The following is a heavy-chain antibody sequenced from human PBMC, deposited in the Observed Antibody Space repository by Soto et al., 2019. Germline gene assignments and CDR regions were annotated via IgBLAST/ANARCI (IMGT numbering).Heavy chain of an antibody. J-gene: IGHJ4*02. CDR1: GYTFTGYY. CDR2: MNPSNGGT. Sequence: QVQLVQSGAEVKKPGASVKVFCKTSGYTFTGYYLHWVRQAPGQAPEWMGWMNPSNGGTKYGQKFQGRVTMTRDTSVSTAFLDLTRLTSDDTAVYYCVRGVWGSSVHWGQGSRVTVSS. CDR3: VRGVWGSSVH. V-gene: IGHV1-2*02. D-gene: IGHD6-6*01.